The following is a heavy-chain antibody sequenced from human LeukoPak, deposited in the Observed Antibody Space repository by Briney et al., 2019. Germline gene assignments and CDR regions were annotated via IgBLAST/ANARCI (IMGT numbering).Heavy chain of an antibody. CDR3: ARGFYDILTGPDGGYFDY. CDR2: INHSGST. CDR1: GGSFSGYY. J-gene: IGHJ4*02. V-gene: IGHV4-34*01. D-gene: IGHD3-9*01. Sequence: SETLSLTCAVYGGSFSGYYWRWIRQPPGKGLEWIGEINHSGSTNYNPSLKSRVTISVDTSKNQFSLKLSSVTAADTAVYYCARGFYDILTGPDGGYFDYWGQGTLVTVSS.